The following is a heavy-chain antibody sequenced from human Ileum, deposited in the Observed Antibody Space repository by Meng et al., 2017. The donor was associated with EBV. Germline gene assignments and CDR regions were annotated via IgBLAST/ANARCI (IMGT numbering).Heavy chain of an antibody. D-gene: IGHD1-14*01. V-gene: IGHV4-4*02. CDR3: ARDPTGGEDHQRV. CDR2: IYHSGIT. Sequence: QVVLAESCPALVKPYGTLSLTCGVSGGSNSSRNWWSWVRQPPGKGLEWIGKIYHSGITIYNPSLKSRVTMSVDNSKNQFSLKLNSMTAADTAVYYCARDPTGGEDHQRVWGQGTLVTVSS. J-gene: IGHJ4*02. CDR1: GGSNSSRNW.